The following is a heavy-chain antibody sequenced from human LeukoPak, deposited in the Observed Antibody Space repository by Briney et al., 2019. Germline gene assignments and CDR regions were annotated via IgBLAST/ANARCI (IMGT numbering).Heavy chain of an antibody. J-gene: IGHJ4*02. Sequence: PGGSLRLSCAASGFTFSSYAMSWVRQAPGKGLEWVSAISGSGGSTYYADSVKGRFTISGDNSKNTLYLQMNSLRAEDTAVYCCAKDRGWYDVNFDYWGQGTLVTVSS. CDR1: GFTFSSYA. CDR2: ISGSGGST. V-gene: IGHV3-23*01. D-gene: IGHD6-19*01. CDR3: AKDRGWYDVNFDY.